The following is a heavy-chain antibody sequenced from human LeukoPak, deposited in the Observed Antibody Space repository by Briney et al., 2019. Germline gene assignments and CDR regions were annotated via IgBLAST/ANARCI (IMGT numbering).Heavy chain of an antibody. CDR1: GFTFSNYA. V-gene: IGHV3-23*01. CDR2: ISGSGGST. CDR3: AKEYCSSTSCYEGPFDY. Sequence: GGSLRLSCAASGFTFSNYAMSWVRQAPGKGLEWVSAISGSGGSTYYADSVKGRFTISRDNSKNTLYLQMNSLRAEDTAVYYCAKEYCSSTSCYEGPFDYWGQGTLVTVSS. D-gene: IGHD2-2*01. J-gene: IGHJ4*02.